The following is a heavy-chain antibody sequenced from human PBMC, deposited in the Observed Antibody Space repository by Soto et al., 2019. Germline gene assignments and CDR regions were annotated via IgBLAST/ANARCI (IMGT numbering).Heavy chain of an antibody. Sequence: SETLSLTCAVSGGSISSSNWWSWVRQPPGQGLEWIGQIYHSGITNCNPSLKSRVTISVDKSKNHFSLKLSSVTAAETAVYYCARDPHSSSSPGVDAFDIWGQGTMVTV. CDR3: ARDPHSSSSPGVDAFDI. J-gene: IGHJ3*02. V-gene: IGHV4-4*02. CDR1: GGSISSSNW. D-gene: IGHD6-13*01. CDR2: IYHSGIT.